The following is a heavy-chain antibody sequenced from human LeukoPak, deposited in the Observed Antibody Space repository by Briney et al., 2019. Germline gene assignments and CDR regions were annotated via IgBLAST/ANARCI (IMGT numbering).Heavy chain of an antibody. CDR2: ISGSGGST. J-gene: IGHJ4*02. CDR3: ARDNSEVVDY. CDR1: GFTFSSYS. Sequence: GGSLRLSCAASGFTFSSYSMNWVRQAPGKGLEWVSAISGSGGSTYYADSVKGRFTISRDNSKNTLYLQMNSLRAEDTAVYYCARDNSEVVDYWGQGTLVTVSS. D-gene: IGHD2/OR15-2a*01. V-gene: IGHV3-23*01.